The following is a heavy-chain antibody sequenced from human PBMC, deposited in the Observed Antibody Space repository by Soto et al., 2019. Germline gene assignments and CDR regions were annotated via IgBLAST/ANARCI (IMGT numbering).Heavy chain of an antibody. Sequence: SVKVSSKASGGTFSSYAISWVRQAPGQGLEWMGGIIPIFGTANYAQKFQGRVTITADESTSTAYMELSSLRSEDTAVYYCASQPGTTDGRGWDYYYYYGMDVWGQGTTVNVS. V-gene: IGHV1-69*13. D-gene: IGHD1-7*01. CDR1: GGTFSSYA. J-gene: IGHJ6*02. CDR2: IIPIFGTA. CDR3: ASQPGTTDGRGWDYYYYYGMDV.